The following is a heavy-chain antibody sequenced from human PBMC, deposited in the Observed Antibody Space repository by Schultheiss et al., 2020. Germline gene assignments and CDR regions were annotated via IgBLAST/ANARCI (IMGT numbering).Heavy chain of an antibody. V-gene: IGHV3-23*01. Sequence: GGSLRLSCAASGFTFSSYAMSWVRQAPGKGLEWVSAISGSGGSTYYADSVKGRFTISRDNAKNSLYLQMNSLRAEDTAVYYCAREFGDFTRLYYYYGMDVWGQGTTVTVSS. CDR1: GFTFSSYA. J-gene: IGHJ6*02. CDR2: ISGSGGST. CDR3: AREFGDFTRLYYYYGMDV. D-gene: IGHD4-17*01.